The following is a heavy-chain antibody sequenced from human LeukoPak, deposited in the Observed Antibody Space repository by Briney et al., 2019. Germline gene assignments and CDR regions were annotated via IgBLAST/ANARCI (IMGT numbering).Heavy chain of an antibody. CDR2: IYSGGST. CDR3: ARPPNNYAYADY. J-gene: IGHJ4*02. Sequence: GGSLRLSCAASGFTVSSNYMSWVRQAPGKGLEWVSVIYSGGSTYYADSVKGRFTISRDNSKNTLYLQMNSLRAEDTAVYYCARPPNNYAYADYWGQGTLVTVSS. CDR1: GFTVSSNY. V-gene: IGHV3-66*04. D-gene: IGHD5-18*01.